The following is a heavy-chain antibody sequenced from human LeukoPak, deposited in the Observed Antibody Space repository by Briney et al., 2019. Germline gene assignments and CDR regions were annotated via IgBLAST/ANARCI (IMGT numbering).Heavy chain of an antibody. D-gene: IGHD3-10*01. CDR1: GGSISSYY. V-gene: IGHV4-4*09. CDR2: IYTSGST. J-gene: IGHJ4*02. CDR3: ARNRYYYGSGSPYYFDS. Sequence: SETLSLTCTVSGGSISSYYWSWIRQPPGKGLEWIGYIYTSGSTNYNPSLESRVSISIDTSKNQFSLKLRSLTAADTAVYYCARNRYYYGSGSPYYFDSWGQGTLVTVSS.